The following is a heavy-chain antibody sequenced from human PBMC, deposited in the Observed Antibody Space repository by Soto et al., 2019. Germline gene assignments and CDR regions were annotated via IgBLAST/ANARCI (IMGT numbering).Heavy chain of an antibody. V-gene: IGHV3-23*01. D-gene: IGHD6-13*01. CDR2: VSGGGDST. CDR1: GFTFSNYA. Sequence: EMQLLESGGGLAQPGGPLRLSCAASGFTFSNYAMSWVRQALGKGLEWVSSVSGGGDSTYYADSVKGRFTISRDNSKNTLYLQMSSLRAEDTAIYYCAKDRGIIAAALDYWGQGTLLTVSS. J-gene: IGHJ4*02. CDR3: AKDRGIIAAALDY.